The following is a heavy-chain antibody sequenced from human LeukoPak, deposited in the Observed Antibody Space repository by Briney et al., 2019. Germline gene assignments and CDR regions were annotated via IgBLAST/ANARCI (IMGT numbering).Heavy chain of an antibody. CDR2: MNPNSGNT. V-gene: IGHV1-8*01. Sequence: ASVKVSCKASGYTFTSYDINWVRQATGQGLEWMGWMNPNSGNTGYAQKFQGRVNMTRNTSISTAYMELSSLRSEDTAVYYCARGSRLPSTVTSSPGDYWGQGTLVTVSS. J-gene: IGHJ4*02. CDR1: GYTFTSYD. CDR3: ARGSRLPSTVTSSPGDY. D-gene: IGHD4-17*01.